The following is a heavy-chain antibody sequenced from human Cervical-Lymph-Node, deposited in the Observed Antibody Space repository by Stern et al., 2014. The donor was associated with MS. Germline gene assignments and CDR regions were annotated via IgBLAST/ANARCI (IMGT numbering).Heavy chain of an antibody. CDR3: ARHAYGDYFWFDP. D-gene: IGHD4-17*01. Sequence: QLKLQESGPGLVKTSETLSLTCTVSGGSIRSSSYYWGWIRKPPGKGLEWIGSIYYSGTPYYTPSLKSRVTISVDTSKTQFSLKLSSVTAADTAVYYCARHAYGDYFWFDPWGQGTLVTVSS. J-gene: IGHJ5*02. CDR1: GGSIRSSSYY. V-gene: IGHV4-39*01. CDR2: IYYSGTP.